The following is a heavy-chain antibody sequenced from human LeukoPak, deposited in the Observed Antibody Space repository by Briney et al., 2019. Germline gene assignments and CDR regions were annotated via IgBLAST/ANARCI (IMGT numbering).Heavy chain of an antibody. CDR3: ATTAAGYSSGWYYFDY. V-gene: IGHV1-18*01. CDR2: ISAYNGNT. Sequence: GASVKVSCKASGYTFTSYGISWVRQAPGQGLEWMGWISAYNGNTNYAQKLQGRVTMTTDTSTSTAYMELRSLRSDDTAVYYCATTAAGYSSGWYYFDYWGQGTLVTASS. CDR1: GYTFTSYG. D-gene: IGHD6-19*01. J-gene: IGHJ4*02.